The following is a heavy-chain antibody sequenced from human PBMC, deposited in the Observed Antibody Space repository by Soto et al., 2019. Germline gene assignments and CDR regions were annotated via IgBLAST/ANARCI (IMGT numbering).Heavy chain of an antibody. CDR1: GDSVSRGSYY. CDR2: IFYSGNT. V-gene: IGHV4-61*01. J-gene: IGHJ5*02. D-gene: IGHD1-26*01. Sequence: SETLSLTCSVSGDSVSRGSYYWRWVRQPPGKGLERIGYIFYSGNTNYNPSLQSRVTISVDTTKNQFSLQLRSVTAEDTDMYYCARHYSGSYYSHWFEPWGQGTLVTVSS. CDR3: ARHYSGSYYSHWFEP.